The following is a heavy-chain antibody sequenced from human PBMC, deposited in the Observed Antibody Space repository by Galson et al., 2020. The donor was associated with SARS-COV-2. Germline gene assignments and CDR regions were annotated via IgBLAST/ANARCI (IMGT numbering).Heavy chain of an antibody. V-gene: IGHV5-51*01. CDR3: ARSQRDYYDSSGQSRRGAFDI. Sequence: GESLKISCTGSGYSFTSYWIGWVRQMPGKGLEWMGIIYPGDSDTRYSPSFQGQVTISADKSISTAYLQWSSLKASDTAMYYCARSQRDYYDSSGQSRRGAFDIWGQGTMVTVSS. D-gene: IGHD3-22*01. CDR1: GYSFTSYW. CDR2: IYPGDSDT. J-gene: IGHJ3*02.